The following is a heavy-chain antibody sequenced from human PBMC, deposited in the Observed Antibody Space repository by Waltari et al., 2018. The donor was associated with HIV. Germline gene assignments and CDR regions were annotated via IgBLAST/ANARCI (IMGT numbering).Heavy chain of an antibody. J-gene: IGHJ2*01. CDR2: MYHSGST. CDR3: ARRSGEYWYFDL. V-gene: IGHV4-38-2*02. D-gene: IGHD7-27*01. CDR1: GYSISSGYY. Sequence: QVPLQESGPGLVKPSETLSLTCTVPGYSISSGYYWGWIRQPPGKGLEWIGSMYHSGSTYYNPSLKSRVTMSVDTSKNQFSLTLSSVTAADTAVYYCARRSGEYWYFDLWGRGTLVTVSS.